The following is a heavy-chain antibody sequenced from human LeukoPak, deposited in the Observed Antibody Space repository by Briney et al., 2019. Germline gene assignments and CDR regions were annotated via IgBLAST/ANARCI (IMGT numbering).Heavy chain of an antibody. D-gene: IGHD2-2*01. Sequence: ASVKVSCKASGYTFISYGISWVRQAPGQGLEWMGWISAYNGDTNYAQKLQGRVTMTTDTSTYTAYIELRSLRSDDTAVYYCARDHCSSTSCSDDYWGQGTLVTVSS. CDR3: ARDHCSSTSCSDDY. V-gene: IGHV1-18*01. J-gene: IGHJ4*02. CDR1: GYTFISYG. CDR2: ISAYNGDT.